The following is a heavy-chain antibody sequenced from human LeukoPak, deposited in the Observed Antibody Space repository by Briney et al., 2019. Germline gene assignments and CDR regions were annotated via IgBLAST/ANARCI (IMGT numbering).Heavy chain of an antibody. CDR2: VRDDGSNE. D-gene: IGHD6-6*01. Sequence: GGSLRLSCAASGFTFSSYGMHWVRQAPGKGLGWVAFVRDDGSNEYYADSVKGRFTISKDNSTHPQYLKMDSLRAEDTAVYDCANQRRASSSASFRFHFGYWGQGNLVTVSS. CDR3: ANQRRASSSASFRFHFGY. V-gene: IGHV3-30*02. CDR1: GFTFSSYG. J-gene: IGHJ4*02.